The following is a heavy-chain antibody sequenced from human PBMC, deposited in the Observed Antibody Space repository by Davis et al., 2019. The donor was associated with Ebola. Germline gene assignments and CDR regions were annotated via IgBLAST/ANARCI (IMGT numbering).Heavy chain of an antibody. CDR3: VRHIGVRCSGGNCYPDN. CDR1: GFIISSYA. V-gene: IGHV3-23*01. D-gene: IGHD2-21*01. J-gene: IGHJ4*02. CDR2: ISASSATP. Sequence: PGGSLRLSCAASGFIISSYAMSWVRQPPGKALEWVSGISASSATPFYADSVKGRFTISRDNSQNTLYLQMNSLRAEDTALYYCVRHIGVRCSGGNCYPDNWGQGSLVTVSS.